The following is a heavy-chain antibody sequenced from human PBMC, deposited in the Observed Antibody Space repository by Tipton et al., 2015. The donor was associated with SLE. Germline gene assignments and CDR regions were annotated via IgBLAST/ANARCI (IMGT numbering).Heavy chain of an antibody. CDR3: ASALGDAAFDI. D-gene: IGHD3-16*01. V-gene: IGHV4-34*01. Sequence: TLSLTCAVYGGSFSGYYWSWIRQPPGKGLEWIGEINHSGSINYNPSLKSRVTISVDTSKNQFSLKLSSVTAADTAVYYCASALGDAAFDIWGQGTMVTVSS. J-gene: IGHJ3*02. CDR2: INHSGSI. CDR1: GGSFSGYY.